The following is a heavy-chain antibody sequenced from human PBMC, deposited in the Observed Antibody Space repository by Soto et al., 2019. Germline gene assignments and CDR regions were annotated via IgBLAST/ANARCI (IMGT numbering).Heavy chain of an antibody. Sequence: EVQLVESGGGLVQPGGSLRLSCAASGFTFSSYWMSWVRQAPGKGLEWVANIKQDGSEKYYVDSVKGRFTISRDNAKNSLYLQMNSLRAGDTAVYYCAREGYRKYSYYGMDVWGQGTTVTVSS. D-gene: IGHD5-18*01. CDR3: AREGYRKYSYYGMDV. V-gene: IGHV3-7*01. CDR2: IKQDGSEK. CDR1: GFTFSSYW. J-gene: IGHJ6*02.